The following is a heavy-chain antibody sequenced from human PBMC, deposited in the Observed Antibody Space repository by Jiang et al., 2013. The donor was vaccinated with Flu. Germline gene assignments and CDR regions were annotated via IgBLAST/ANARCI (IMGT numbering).Heavy chain of an antibody. CDR2: IDPSDSYT. J-gene: IGHJ3*02. CDR1: GYSFTSYW. V-gene: IGHV5-10-1*03. CDR3: ARPTDYGGSLDAFDI. Sequence: VQLVESGAEVKKPGESLRISCKGSGYSFTSYWISWVRQMPGKGLEWMGRIDPSDSYTNYSPSFQGHVTISADKSISTAYLQWSSLKASDTAMYYCARPTDYGGSLDAFDIWGQGTMVTVSS. D-gene: IGHD4-23*01.